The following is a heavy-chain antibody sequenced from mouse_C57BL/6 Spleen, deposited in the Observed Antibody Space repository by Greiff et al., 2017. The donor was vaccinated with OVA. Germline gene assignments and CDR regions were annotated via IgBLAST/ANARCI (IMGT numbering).Heavy chain of an antibody. CDR1: GYTFTGYW. D-gene: IGHD1-1*01. Sequence: QVQLQQSGAELMKPGASVKLSCKATGYTFTGYWIEWVKQRPGHGLEWIGAILPGSGSTNYNEKVKGKATFTADTSSNTAYMQLSSLTTEDSAIDYFARSDYGSSYGFAYWGQGTLVTVSA. J-gene: IGHJ3*01. CDR3: ARSDYGSSYGFAY. V-gene: IGHV1-9*01. CDR2: ILPGSGST.